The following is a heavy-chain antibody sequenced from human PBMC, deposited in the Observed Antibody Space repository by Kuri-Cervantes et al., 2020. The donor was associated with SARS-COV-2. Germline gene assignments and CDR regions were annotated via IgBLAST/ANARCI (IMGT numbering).Heavy chain of an antibody. Sequence: SETLSLTCAVYGGSFSGYYWSWIRQPPGKGLEWIGEINHSGSTSYNPSLKSRVTISVDTSKNQFSLKLSSVTAADTAVYYCARASPYYYYYYGMDVWGQGTTVTVSS. V-gene: IGHV4-34*01. CDR2: INHSGST. CDR1: GGSFSGYY. CDR3: ARASPYYYYYYGMDV. J-gene: IGHJ6*02.